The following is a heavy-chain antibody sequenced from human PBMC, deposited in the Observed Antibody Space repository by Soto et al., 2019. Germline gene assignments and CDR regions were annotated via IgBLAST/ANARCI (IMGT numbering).Heavy chain of an antibody. V-gene: IGHV3-23*01. CDR3: AKRGRGAVAFDY. J-gene: IGHJ4*02. CDR2: ISGSGGST. CDR1: GFTFSSYA. Sequence: EVQLLASGGGLVQPGGSLRLSCAASGFTFSSYALSWVRQAPGEGLEWVSGISGSGGSTYYADSVKGRFTISRDNSKNTLSLQMNGLRAEDTAVYYCAKRGRGAVAFDYWGQGTLVTVSS. D-gene: IGHD6-19*01.